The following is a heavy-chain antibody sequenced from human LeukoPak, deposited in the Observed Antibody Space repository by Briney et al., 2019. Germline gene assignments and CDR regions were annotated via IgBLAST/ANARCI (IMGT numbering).Heavy chain of an antibody. Sequence: ASVKVSCKASGYTFTGYYMHWVRQAPGQGLEWMGWINPDSGGTNFAQKFQGRVTMTRDTSISTAYMELSRLRSDDTAVYYCASLNSGYDLPYYFDYWGQGTLVTVSS. CDR2: INPDSGGT. CDR3: ASLNSGYDLPYYFDY. CDR1: GYTFTGYY. V-gene: IGHV1-2*02. D-gene: IGHD5-12*01. J-gene: IGHJ4*02.